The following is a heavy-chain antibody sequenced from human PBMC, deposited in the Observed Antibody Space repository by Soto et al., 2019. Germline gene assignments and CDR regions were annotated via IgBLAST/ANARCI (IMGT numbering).Heavy chain of an antibody. CDR1: GFTFRNYA. V-gene: IGHV3-23*01. CDR2: IGTSGTPT. CDR3: TRILWSSRRDALDI. D-gene: IGHD2-21*01. J-gene: IGHJ6*02. Sequence: DVQLLESGGDLVQPGGSLRLSCIASGFTFRNYAMAWVRQAPGEALEWVSAIGTSGTPTLYADSVKSRFSISRDDSRNTVSLQMNRLGVEDTATYYCTRILWSSRRDALDIWGQGTTVTVSS.